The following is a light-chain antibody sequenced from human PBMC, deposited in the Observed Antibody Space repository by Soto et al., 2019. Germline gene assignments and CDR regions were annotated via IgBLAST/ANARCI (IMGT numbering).Light chain of an antibody. V-gene: IGKV1-16*02. CDR3: QQYHSYPYT. CDR2: AAS. CDR1: QGIRNY. Sequence: DIQMPQSPSSLSASVGDRVTITCRASQGIRNYLAWFQQKPGKAPTSLIYAASSLQSGVPSKFSGSGSGTDFALTIRSLQAADFSTYYCQQYHSYPYTFGQGTKLEIK. J-gene: IGKJ2*01.